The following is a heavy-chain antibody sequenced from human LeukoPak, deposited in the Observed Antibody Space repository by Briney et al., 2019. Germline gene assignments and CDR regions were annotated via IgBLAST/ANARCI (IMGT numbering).Heavy chain of an antibody. D-gene: IGHD2-2*01. Sequence: SETLSLTCTVSGVSISSYYWSWIRQPPGKGLEWIGYIYYSGSTNYNPSLKSRVTISVDTSKNQFSLKLSSVTAADTAVYYCAGTTPVPAAMDVWGKGTTVTISS. V-gene: IGHV4-59*01. CDR1: GVSISSYY. CDR3: AGTTPVPAAMDV. J-gene: IGHJ6*04. CDR2: IYYSGST.